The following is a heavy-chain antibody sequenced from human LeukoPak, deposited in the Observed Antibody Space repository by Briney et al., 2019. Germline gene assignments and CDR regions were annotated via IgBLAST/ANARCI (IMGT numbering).Heavy chain of an antibody. CDR2: ISGSGGST. D-gene: IGHD2-2*02. CDR3: AKDYCSSTSCYINWFDP. J-gene: IGHJ5*02. Sequence: PGGSLRLSCAASGFTFSSYAMSWVRQAPGKGLEWVSAISGSGGSTYYADSVKGRFTISRDNSKNTLYLQMNSLRAEDTAVYYCAKDYCSSTSCYINWFDPWGQGTLVTVSS. CDR1: GFTFSSYA. V-gene: IGHV3-23*01.